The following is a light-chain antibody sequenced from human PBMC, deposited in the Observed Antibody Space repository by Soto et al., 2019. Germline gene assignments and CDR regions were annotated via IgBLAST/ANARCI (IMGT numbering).Light chain of an antibody. Sequence: EIVLTQSPGTLSLSPGERATLSYRASQSVSSNYIAWYQQKPGQAPRLLIYGTSSRATGIPDRFTGSGSGTDFTLTISRLEPEDLAVYFCQQYERLPRTFGQGTRVEIK. V-gene: IGKV3-20*01. CDR2: GTS. CDR1: QSVSSNY. J-gene: IGKJ1*01. CDR3: QQYERLPRT.